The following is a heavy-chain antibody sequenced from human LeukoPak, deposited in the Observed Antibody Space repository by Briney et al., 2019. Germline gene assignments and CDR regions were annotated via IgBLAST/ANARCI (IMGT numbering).Heavy chain of an antibody. CDR1: GFTFSTYA. D-gene: IGHD1-26*01. J-gene: IGHJ4*02. CDR2: ISGNGGTT. V-gene: IGHV3-23*01. Sequence: GGSLRLSCAASGFTFSTYAMSWVRQAPGKGLEWVSTISGNGGTTYYADSVKGRFTISRDNAKNSLYLQMNSLRAEDTAVYYCARDPRIVGVTPFDYWGQGTLVTVSS. CDR3: ARDPRIVGVTPFDY.